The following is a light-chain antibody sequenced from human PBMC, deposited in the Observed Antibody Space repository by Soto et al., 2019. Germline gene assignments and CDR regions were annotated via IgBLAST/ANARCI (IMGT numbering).Light chain of an antibody. Sequence: EIVMTQSTATLYVSPGERATLSCRASQSVSSNLAWYQQKPAQATRLIIYGASTRATGIPARFSGSVSGTEFTLTISSLQSEDFAFYDCQQYNNWHQKTFGQGTKVDIK. J-gene: IGKJ1*01. CDR1: QSVSSN. CDR2: GAS. V-gene: IGKV3-15*01. CDR3: QQYNNWHQKT.